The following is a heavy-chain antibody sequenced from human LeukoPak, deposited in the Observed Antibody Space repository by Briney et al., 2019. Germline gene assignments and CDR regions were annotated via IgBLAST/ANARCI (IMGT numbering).Heavy chain of an antibody. J-gene: IGHJ4*02. CDR1: GYTFTDYN. D-gene: IGHD1-26*01. CDR3: ATVGATTAGGYDY. CDR2: ISPNSGDT. V-gene: IGHV1-2*02. Sequence: AAVKVSCKASGYTFTDYNMHWVRQAPGQGLEWMGWISPNSGDTNCAQRFQGRITLTSDTSITTASMEVNRLRSDDTAVYYCATVGATTAGGYDYWGQGTLVTVSS.